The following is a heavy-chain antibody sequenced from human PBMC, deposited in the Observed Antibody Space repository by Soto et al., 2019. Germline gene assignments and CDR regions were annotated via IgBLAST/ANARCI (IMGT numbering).Heavy chain of an antibody. CDR1: GYTFTSYG. CDR3: ALLAGARTGGYCSGGSGAPHYYYGMDD. Sequence: ASVKVSCKASGYTFTSYGISWVRQAPGQGLEGMGWISAYNGNTNYAQKLHGRVTITTDTSTSTAYMELRSLRSDYTAVYYCALLAGARTGGYCSGGSGAPHYYYGMDDWGQGTAVTVAS. V-gene: IGHV1-18*01. CDR2: ISAYNGNT. D-gene: IGHD2-15*01. J-gene: IGHJ6*02.